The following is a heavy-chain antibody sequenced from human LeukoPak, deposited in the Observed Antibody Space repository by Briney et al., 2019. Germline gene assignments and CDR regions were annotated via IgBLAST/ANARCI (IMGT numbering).Heavy chain of an antibody. D-gene: IGHD3-10*01. V-gene: IGHV4-38-2*02. Sequence: SETLSLTCTVSGYSISSGYYWGWIRQPPGKGLEWIGSIYHSGSTYYNPSLKSRVTVSLDTSQNQFSLKLTSVTAADTAVYYCARETFVSGTYYDDYWGQGTLVTVSS. CDR1: GYSISSGYY. CDR2: IYHSGST. J-gene: IGHJ4*02. CDR3: ARETFVSGTYYDDY.